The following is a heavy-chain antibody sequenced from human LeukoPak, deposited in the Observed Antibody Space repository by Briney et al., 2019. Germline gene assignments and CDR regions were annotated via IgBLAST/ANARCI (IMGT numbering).Heavy chain of an antibody. CDR1: GHSFTSYW. D-gene: IGHD3-9*01. Sequence: GESLKISCKGSGHSFTSYWISWVRQMPGKGLEWMGRIDPSDSYTNYSPSFQGHVTISADKSISTAYLQWSSLKASDTAMYYCARHTYYDILTGYWESPYYFDYWGQGTLVTVSS. J-gene: IGHJ4*02. CDR2: IDPSDSYT. V-gene: IGHV5-10-1*01. CDR3: ARHTYYDILTGYWESPYYFDY.